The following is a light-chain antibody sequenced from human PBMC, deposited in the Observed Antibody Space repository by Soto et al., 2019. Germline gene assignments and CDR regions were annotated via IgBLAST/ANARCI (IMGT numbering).Light chain of an antibody. V-gene: IGLV2-8*01. CDR1: SSDIGLYDL. J-gene: IGLJ1*01. Sequence: QSALTQPASVSGSPGQSVTISCTGTSSDIGLYDLVSWYQQHPGKAPKLIIYEVTQRPSGVPDRFSASKSGNTASLTVSGLQAEDEADYHCSSYAGSKMGVFGTGTKVTVL. CDR3: SSYAGSKMGV. CDR2: EVT.